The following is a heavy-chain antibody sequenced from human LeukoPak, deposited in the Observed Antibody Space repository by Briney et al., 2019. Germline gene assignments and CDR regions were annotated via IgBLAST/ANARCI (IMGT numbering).Heavy chain of an antibody. CDR3: AKGYDYVWGSHDY. D-gene: IGHD3-16*01. J-gene: IGHJ4*02. V-gene: IGHV3-23*01. CDR1: GFTFSSYA. CDR2: ISGSGGST. Sequence: GGSLRLSCAASGFTFSSYAMSWVRQAPGKGLEWVSAISGSGGSTYYADSVKGRFTISRDNSKNTLYLQMNSLRDEDTAVYYCAKGYDYVWGSHDYWGQGTLVTVSS.